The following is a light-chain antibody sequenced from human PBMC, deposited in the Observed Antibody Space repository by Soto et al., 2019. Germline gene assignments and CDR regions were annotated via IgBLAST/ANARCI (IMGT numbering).Light chain of an antibody. CDR1: QSVSSN. CDR3: QHYNNWPPWT. Sequence: ELVMTQSPATLSVSPGERATLSCRASQSVSSNLAWYQQKPGQAPRLLIYGASPRATGIPTRFSGGGYGTDFTPTISSLQSEDFAIYYCQHYNNWPPWTFGQGTKVDIK. J-gene: IGKJ1*01. CDR2: GAS. V-gene: IGKV3-15*01.